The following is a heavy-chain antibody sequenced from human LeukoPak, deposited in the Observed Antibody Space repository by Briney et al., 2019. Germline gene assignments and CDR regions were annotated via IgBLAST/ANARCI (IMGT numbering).Heavy chain of an antibody. CDR3: ARDYDSSGWSAFDI. Sequence: ASVKVSCKASGYTFTSYGISWVRQAPGQGLEWMGWISAYNGNTNYAQKLQGRVTMTTDTSTSTAYMELRSLRSDDTAVYHCARDYDSSGWSAFDIWGQGTMVTVSS. CDR1: GYTFTSYG. V-gene: IGHV1-18*01. D-gene: IGHD3-22*01. CDR2: ISAYNGNT. J-gene: IGHJ3*02.